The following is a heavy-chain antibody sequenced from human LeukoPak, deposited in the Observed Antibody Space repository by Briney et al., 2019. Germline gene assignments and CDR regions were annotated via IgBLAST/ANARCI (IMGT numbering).Heavy chain of an antibody. Sequence: PSETLSLTCAVSGDSVSSSNYYWSWIRQPPGKGLEWIGYIYYSGSTNYNPSLKSRVTISVDTSKNQFSLKLSSVTAADTAVYYCARTYYDILTGATDDAFDIWGQGTMVTVSS. CDR3: ARTYYDILTGATDDAFDI. D-gene: IGHD3-9*01. CDR1: GDSVSSSNYY. CDR2: IYYSGST. J-gene: IGHJ3*02. V-gene: IGHV4-61*01.